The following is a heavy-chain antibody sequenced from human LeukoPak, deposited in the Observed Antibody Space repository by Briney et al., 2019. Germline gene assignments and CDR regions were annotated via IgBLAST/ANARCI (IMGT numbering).Heavy chain of an antibody. CDR2: IYYSGST. V-gene: IGHV4-59*01. CDR3: ARGYCSGGSCPNFDY. CDR1: GGSISSYY. D-gene: IGHD2-15*01. Sequence: PSETLSLTCTVSGGSISSYYWSWIRQPPGKGLEWIGYIYYSGSTNYNPSLRSRVTISRDTSKNQFSLKLTSVTAADTAVYYCARGYCSGGSCPNFDYWGQGTLVTVSS. J-gene: IGHJ4*02.